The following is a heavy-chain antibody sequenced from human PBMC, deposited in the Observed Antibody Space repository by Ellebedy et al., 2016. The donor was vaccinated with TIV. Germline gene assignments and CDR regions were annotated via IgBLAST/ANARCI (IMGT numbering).Heavy chain of an antibody. CDR1: GGSLSTYY. J-gene: IGHJ3*02. CDR3: ARDETSMVREVAAAYDI. V-gene: IGHV4-59*01. Sequence: MPSETLSLTCTVSGGSLSTYYWAWIRQPPGKGLEWVGYMSYNGRANYNPSLKSRVSMSVDMSKNQFSLKLNSLTAADTAVYYCARDETSMVREVAAAYDIWGQGTMVTVSS. D-gene: IGHD3-10*01. CDR2: MSYNGRA.